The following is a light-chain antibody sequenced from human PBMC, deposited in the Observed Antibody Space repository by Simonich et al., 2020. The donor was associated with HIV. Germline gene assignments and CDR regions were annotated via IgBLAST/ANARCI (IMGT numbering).Light chain of an antibody. CDR1: QSIRTY. J-gene: IGKJ2*01. CDR3: HQSYSNPRT. Sequence: DIQMTQSPSSLSASVGNRVTIACRASQSIRTYLNWYQQKRGKAPNLLIYAASSLQSGVPSRFSGSGSGTDFTLTINSLQPEDFATYYCHQSYSNPRTFGQGTKLEIK. V-gene: IGKV1-39*01. CDR2: AAS.